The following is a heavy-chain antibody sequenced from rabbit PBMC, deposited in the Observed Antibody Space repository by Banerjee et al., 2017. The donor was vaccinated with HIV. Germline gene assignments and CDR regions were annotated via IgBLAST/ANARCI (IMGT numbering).Heavy chain of an antibody. CDR3: ARDHAYASSSGYYNVDYFNL. V-gene: IGHV1S43*01. D-gene: IGHD1-1*01. CDR1: GFSFSGGYD. Sequence: QQQLVESGGGLVKPGASLTLTCKASGFSFSGGYDMCWVRQAPGKGLEWIACIYAGSGSTWYASWAKDRVTISKSTSLNTVTLQMTSLTAADTATYFCARDHAYASSSGYYNVDYFNLWGPGTLVTV. J-gene: IGHJ4*01. CDR2: IYAGSGST.